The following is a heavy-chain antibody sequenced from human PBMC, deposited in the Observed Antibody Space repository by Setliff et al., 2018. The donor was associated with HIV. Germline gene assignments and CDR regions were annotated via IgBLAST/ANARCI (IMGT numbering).Heavy chain of an antibody. CDR1: GSSISSSNYY. CDR3: AREDSSYHYFDS. CDR2: IFYSGSA. Sequence: SETLSLTCTVSGSSISSSNYYWGWIRQPPGKGREWIGSIFYSGSANSNPSLTSPVTISVDTSKNQFSLKLRSVTAADTAVYWCAREDSSYHYFDSWGQGTLVTVSS. V-gene: IGHV4-39*02. D-gene: IGHD3-22*01. J-gene: IGHJ4*02.